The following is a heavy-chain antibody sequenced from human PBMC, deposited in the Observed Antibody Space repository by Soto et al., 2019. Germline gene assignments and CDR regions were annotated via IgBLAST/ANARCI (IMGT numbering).Heavy chain of an antibody. CDR1: GYTFSSYD. V-gene: IGHV1-8*01. CDR2: MNPNSGNT. Sequence: VSVKVSCKASGYTFSSYDINWVRQATGQGLGWMGWMNPNSGNTGYAQKFQGRVTMTRNTSISTAYMELSSLRSEDTAVYYCAREGTRVWGQGTLVTVSS. J-gene: IGHJ4*02. CDR3: AREGTRV. D-gene: IGHD3-10*01.